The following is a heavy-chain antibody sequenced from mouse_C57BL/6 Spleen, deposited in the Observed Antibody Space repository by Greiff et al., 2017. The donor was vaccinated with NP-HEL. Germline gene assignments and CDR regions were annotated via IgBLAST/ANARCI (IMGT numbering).Heavy chain of an antibody. J-gene: IGHJ4*01. CDR3: ASYYYGNSNYYAMDY. V-gene: IGHV1-74*01. CDR2: IHPSDSDT. Sequence: QVQLQQPGAELVKPGASVKVSCKASGYTFTSYWMHWVKQRPGQGLEWIGRIHPSDSDTNYNQKFKGKATLTVDKSSSTAYMQLSSLTSEDSSVYYCASYYYGNSNYYAMDYWGQGTSVTVSS. D-gene: IGHD2-1*01. CDR1: GYTFTSYW.